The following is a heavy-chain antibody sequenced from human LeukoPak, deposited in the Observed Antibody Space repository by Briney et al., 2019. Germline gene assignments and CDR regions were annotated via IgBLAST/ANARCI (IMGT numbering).Heavy chain of an antibody. CDR3: AKGLNNDFWSHKWFDP. Sequence: GGSLRLSCAASGFTFSSYAMSWVRQAPGKWLEWVSAISGSGGSTYYADSVKGRFTIPRDNSKNTLYLQMNSLRAEDTAVYYYAKGLNNDFWSHKWFDPWGQGTLVTVSS. CDR2: ISGSGGST. J-gene: IGHJ5*02. D-gene: IGHD3-3*01. CDR1: GFTFSSYA. V-gene: IGHV3-23*01.